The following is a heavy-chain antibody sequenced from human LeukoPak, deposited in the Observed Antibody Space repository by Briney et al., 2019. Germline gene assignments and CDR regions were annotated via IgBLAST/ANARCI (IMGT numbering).Heavy chain of an antibody. CDR1: GFTFSSYS. CDR3: ASSAGGFDY. Sequence: KAGGSLRLSCAASGFTFSSYSMNWVRQAPGKGLQWVSSISSSGAKTYYADSVKGRVTISRDNAKNSYYLEMNSLVAEDTAVYYCASSAGGFDYWGQGTLVTVSS. CDR2: ISSSGAKT. V-gene: IGHV3-21*01. J-gene: IGHJ4*02. D-gene: IGHD6-13*01.